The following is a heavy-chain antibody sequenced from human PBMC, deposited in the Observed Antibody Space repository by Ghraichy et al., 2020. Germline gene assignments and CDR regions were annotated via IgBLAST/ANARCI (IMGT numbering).Heavy chain of an antibody. J-gene: IGHJ4*02. CDR3: ARDAMLGATFFDN. CDR1: GFTFSHHW. CDR2: IDSDGNKP. D-gene: IGHD1-26*01. V-gene: IGHV3-74*01. Sequence: GESLNISCEASGFTFSHHWMHWVRQAPGKGLVWVARIDSDGNKPHYADSVKGRFSISRDNAKNTMYLHMNSLGAEDTAVYFCARDAMLGATFFDNWGQGILVTVSS.